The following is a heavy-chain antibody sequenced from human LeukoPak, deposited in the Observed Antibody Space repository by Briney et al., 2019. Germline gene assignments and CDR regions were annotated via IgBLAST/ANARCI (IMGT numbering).Heavy chain of an antibody. D-gene: IGHD2-21*01. V-gene: IGHV2-5*02. CDR3: AHRPGRGIPAAH. CDR1: GFSLTTSGVG. J-gene: IGHJ4*02. CDR2: IYWDDDE. Sequence: SGPTLVNPTQTLTLNCTFSGFSLTTSGVGVGWIRQPPGKALEWLALIYWDDDERYSPSLKSRLTITKDTSKNQVVLTMTNMDPVDTATYYCAHRPGRGIPAAHWGQGTLVTVSS.